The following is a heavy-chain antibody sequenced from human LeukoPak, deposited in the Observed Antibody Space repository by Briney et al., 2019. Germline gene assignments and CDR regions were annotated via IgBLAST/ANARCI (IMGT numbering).Heavy chain of an antibody. J-gene: IGHJ4*02. CDR1: GFTFSSFG. CDR3: TREYCSGGSCYRAGFDY. Sequence: GGSLRLSCAASGFTFSSFGMSWVRQAPGEGLEWVGFIRSKAYGGTTEYAASVKGRFTISRDASKTIAYLQMNSLKTEDTAVYYCTREYCSGGSCYRAGFDYWGQGTLVTVSS. V-gene: IGHV3-49*04. CDR2: IRSKAYGGTT. D-gene: IGHD2-15*01.